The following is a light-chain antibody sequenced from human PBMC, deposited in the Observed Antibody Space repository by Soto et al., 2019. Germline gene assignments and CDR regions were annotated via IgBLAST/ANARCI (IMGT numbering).Light chain of an antibody. CDR3: QVWHSSSDHHVV. V-gene: IGLV3-21*04. CDR1: NIGSKS. J-gene: IGLJ2*01. Sequence: SYELTQPPSVSVAPGKTARITCGGNNIGSKSVHWYQQKPGQAPVLVIYYDSDRPSGIPERFSGSNSGNTATLTISRVEAGDEADYYCQVWHSSSDHHVVFGGGTKLTVL. CDR2: YDS.